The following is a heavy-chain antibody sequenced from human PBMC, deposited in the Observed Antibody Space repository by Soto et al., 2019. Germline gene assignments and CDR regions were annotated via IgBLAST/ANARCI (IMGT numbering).Heavy chain of an antibody. V-gene: IGHV1-69*06. D-gene: IGHD3-10*01. CDR1: GGTFNSYG. J-gene: IGHJ4*02. CDR3: ARVRVIRGVIPSHFGI. CDR2: IIPLYGTV. Sequence: QDHLAQSGAEVKKPGSSVTVSCTASGGTFNSYGISWVRQAPGQGLDWMGVIIPLYGTVNYAQKFQGRVSITADKSTSTAYMDLSSRRSDDTAVYYCARVRVIRGVIPSHFGIWGQGTLVTVSS.